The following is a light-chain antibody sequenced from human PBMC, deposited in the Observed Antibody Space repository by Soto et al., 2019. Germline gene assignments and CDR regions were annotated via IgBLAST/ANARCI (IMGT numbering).Light chain of an antibody. V-gene: IGKV1-39*01. CDR1: QSISTF. CDR3: QQSYSTPPWT. Sequence: DIQMTQSPSSLSASVGDRVTITCRASQSISTFVNWYLQKPGKAPKLLIYAASNLQSGVPSRFSGSGSGTDFTLTISSLQPEDFATYFCQQSYSTPPWTFGQGTKVDIK. J-gene: IGKJ1*01. CDR2: AAS.